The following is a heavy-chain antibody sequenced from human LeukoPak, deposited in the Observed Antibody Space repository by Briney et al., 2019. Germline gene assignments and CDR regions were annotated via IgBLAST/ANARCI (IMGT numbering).Heavy chain of an antibody. Sequence: GGSLRLSCAASGFTFDDYAMHWVRHAPGKGLEWVSGISWDSGSIGYADSVKGRFTISRDNSKNTLYLQMSSLRAEDTAVYYCAKEKRYCSSTSCLYYFDYWGQGTLVTVSS. V-gene: IGHV3-9*01. J-gene: IGHJ4*02. CDR2: ISWDSGSI. D-gene: IGHD2-2*01. CDR1: GFTFDDYA. CDR3: AKEKRYCSSTSCLYYFDY.